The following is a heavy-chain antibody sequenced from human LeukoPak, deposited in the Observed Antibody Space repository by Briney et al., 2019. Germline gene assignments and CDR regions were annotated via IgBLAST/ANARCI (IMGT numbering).Heavy chain of an antibody. Sequence: SETLSLTCTVSGGSISSSSYYWSWIRQPPGKGLEWIGEINHSGSTNYNPSLKSRVTISVDTSKNQFSLKLSSVTAADTAVYYCARDVPGDSSGYYTKNYYYMDVWGKGTTVTISS. V-gene: IGHV4-39*07. CDR3: ARDVPGDSSGYYTKNYYYMDV. D-gene: IGHD3-22*01. CDR2: INHSGST. CDR1: GGSISSSSYY. J-gene: IGHJ6*03.